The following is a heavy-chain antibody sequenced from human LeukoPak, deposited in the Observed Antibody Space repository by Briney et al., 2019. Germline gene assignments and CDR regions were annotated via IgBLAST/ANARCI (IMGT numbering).Heavy chain of an antibody. V-gene: IGHV1-24*01. D-gene: IGHD3-10*01. CDR2: FDPEDGET. Sequence: ASVKVSCKVSGYTLTELSMHWVRQAPGKGLEWMGGFDPEDGETIYAQKFQGRVTMTEDTSTDTAYMELSSLRSEDTAVYYCATDLFTMVPHDYWGQGTLVTVSS. J-gene: IGHJ4*02. CDR3: ATDLFTMVPHDY. CDR1: GYTLTELS.